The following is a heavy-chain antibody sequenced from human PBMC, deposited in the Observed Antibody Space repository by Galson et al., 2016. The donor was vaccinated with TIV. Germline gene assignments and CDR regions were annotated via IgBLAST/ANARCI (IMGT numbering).Heavy chain of an antibody. Sequence: SLRLSCAASGFTFSNAWMSWVRQAPGKGLEWVGRIKSKTDGGRTDYAAPVTGRFTISRDDTKNTLYLQMNSVKTEDTAVYYRATDGGKAFDIWGQGTMVTVSS. D-gene: IGHD3-16*01. CDR1: GFTFSNAW. CDR3: ATDGGKAFDI. V-gene: IGHV3-15*01. CDR2: IKSKTDGGRT. J-gene: IGHJ3*02.